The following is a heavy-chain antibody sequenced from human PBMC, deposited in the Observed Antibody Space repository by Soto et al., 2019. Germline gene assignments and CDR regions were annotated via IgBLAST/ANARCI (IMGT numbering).Heavy chain of an antibody. CDR2: IYYSGST. J-gene: IGHJ4*02. V-gene: IGHV4-30-4*01. CDR1: GGSISSYDYY. CDR3: ARTLRRGPPFDY. Sequence: QVQLQESGPGLVKPSQTLSLTCTVSGGSISSYDYYWSWIRQPPGKGLECIGYIYYSGSTYYNPTLKVPITIAVDTSKNQFSLKLSSVTAADTAVYYCARTLRRGPPFDYWCQGTLVTVSS. D-gene: IGHD3-10*01.